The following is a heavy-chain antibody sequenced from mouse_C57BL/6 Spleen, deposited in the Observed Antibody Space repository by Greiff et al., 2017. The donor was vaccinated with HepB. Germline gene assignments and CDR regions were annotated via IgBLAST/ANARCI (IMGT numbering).Heavy chain of an antibody. J-gene: IGHJ3*01. CDR1: GYAFSSYW. CDR3: ARRGYDYDVFAY. V-gene: IGHV1-80*01. CDR2: IYPGDGDT. D-gene: IGHD2-4*01. Sequence: VQLQQSGAELVKPGASVKIPCKASGYAFSSYWMNWVKQRPGKGLEWIGQIYPGDGDTNYNGKFKGKATLTADKSSSTAYMQLSSLTSEDSAVYFGARRGYDYDVFAYWGQGTLVTVSA.